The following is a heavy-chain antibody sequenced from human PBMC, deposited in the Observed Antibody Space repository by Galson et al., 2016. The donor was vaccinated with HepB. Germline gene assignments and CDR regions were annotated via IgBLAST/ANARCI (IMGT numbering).Heavy chain of an antibody. Sequence: SETLSLTCAVSGDSISSYNWWSWVRQPPGKGLEWIGEIYHSGSTNYNPSLKSRVSISVDKSKNQFSLKVTSVTAADTGIYYCAREGVTTSLSFDYWGLGTLVTVSS. J-gene: IGHJ4*02. V-gene: IGHV4-4*02. CDR1: GDSISSYNW. CDR2: IYHSGST. D-gene: IGHD4-11*01. CDR3: AREGVTTSLSFDY.